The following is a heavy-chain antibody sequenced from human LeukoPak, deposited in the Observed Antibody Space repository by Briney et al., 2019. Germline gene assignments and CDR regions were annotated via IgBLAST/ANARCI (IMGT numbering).Heavy chain of an antibody. CDR3: ARDSAAAGTGFDY. Sequence: SETLSLTCTVSGGSISSSSYYWGWIRQPPGKGLEWIGSIYDSGSTYYSPSLKSRVTISVDTSKNQFSLKLSSVTAADTAVYYCARDSAAAGTGFDYWGQGTLVTVSS. CDR1: GGSISSSSYY. V-gene: IGHV4-39*07. D-gene: IGHD6-13*01. CDR2: IYDSGST. J-gene: IGHJ4*02.